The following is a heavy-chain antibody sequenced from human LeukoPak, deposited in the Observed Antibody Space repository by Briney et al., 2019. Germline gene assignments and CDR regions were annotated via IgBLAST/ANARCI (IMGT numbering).Heavy chain of an antibody. J-gene: IGHJ5*01. CDR3: ARHPDIGVIRDGFDS. Sequence: SETLSLTCTVSGGSISSFYWSWIRQPAGKGLEWIGRIYTSGSTNYNPSLRSRVTMSVDISKNQFSLTLSSVTAADTAIYYCARHPDIGVIRDGFDSWGQGTLVTVSS. CDR1: GGSISSFY. D-gene: IGHD2-2*01. V-gene: IGHV4-4*07. CDR2: IYTSGST.